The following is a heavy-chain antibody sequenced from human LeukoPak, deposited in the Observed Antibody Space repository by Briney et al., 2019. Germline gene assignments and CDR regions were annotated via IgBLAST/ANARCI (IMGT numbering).Heavy chain of an antibody. D-gene: IGHD1-26*01. CDR3: AKLSWELLDFDY. J-gene: IGHJ4*02. V-gene: IGHV3-21*01. Sequence: GGSLRLSCAASGFTFSSYSMNWVRQAPGKGLEWVSSISSSSSYIYYADSVKGRFTISRDNSKNTLYLQMNSLRAEDTAVYYCAKLSWELLDFDYWGQGTLVTVSS. CDR1: GFTFSSYS. CDR2: ISSSSSYI.